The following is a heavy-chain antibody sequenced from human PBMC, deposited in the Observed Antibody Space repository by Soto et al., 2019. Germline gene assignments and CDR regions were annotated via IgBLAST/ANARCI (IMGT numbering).Heavy chain of an antibody. Sequence: EVQLVESGGGLVQPGGSLRLSCAASGFSCSTYWMAWVRQAPGKGLEWVANIDQGGGGKYYVDSVRGRFTISRDNAKNSLYLQMTSLRAEATALYYCARGGNWFDPLGQRTPVSVSS. D-gene: IGHD3-10*01. J-gene: IGHJ5*02. CDR2: IDQGGGGK. V-gene: IGHV3-7*05. CDR1: GFSCSTYW. CDR3: ARGGNWFDP.